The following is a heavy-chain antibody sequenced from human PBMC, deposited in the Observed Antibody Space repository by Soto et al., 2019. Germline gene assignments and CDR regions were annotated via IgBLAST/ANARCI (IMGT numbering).Heavy chain of an antibody. V-gene: IGHV3-13*05. Sequence: EVQLVESGGGLVQPGGSLRLSCEASGFTFRNYDMHWVRQGTGKGLEWVSGISAAGDPDYADSVEGRFTISRENAQNSFFLQMHSLRVGDTAVYYCARTDRDFYVLDVWGQGTTVIVSS. CDR1: GFTFRNYD. CDR3: ARTDRDFYVLDV. J-gene: IGHJ6*02. CDR2: ISAAGDP.